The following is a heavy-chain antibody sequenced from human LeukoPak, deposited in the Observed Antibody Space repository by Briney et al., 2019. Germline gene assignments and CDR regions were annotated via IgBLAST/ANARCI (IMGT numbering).Heavy chain of an antibody. CDR2: IYYSGST. CDR3: ARRGQQLSHDY. J-gene: IGHJ4*02. V-gene: IGHV4-59*08. CDR1: GGSISSYY. D-gene: IGHD6-13*01. Sequence: KSSETLSLTCTVSGGSISSYYWSWIRQPPGKGLEWIGYIYYSGSTNYNPSLKSRVTISVDTSKNQFSLKLSSVTAADTAVYYCARRGQQLSHDYWGQGTLVTVSS.